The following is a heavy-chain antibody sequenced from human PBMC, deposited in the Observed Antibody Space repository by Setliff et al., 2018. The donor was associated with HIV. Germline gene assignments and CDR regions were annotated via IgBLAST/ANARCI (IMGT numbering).Heavy chain of an antibody. Sequence: GGSLRLSCAASGFTFSTYWMTWVRQAPAKGLEWVANISPDGSATYYVGSLEGRLTISRDNRKKSLYLQMNSLRAEDTAVYYCARWGSGSYERVFDYWGQGMLVTVSS. CDR2: ISPDGSAT. D-gene: IGHD1-26*01. V-gene: IGHV3-7*01. J-gene: IGHJ4*02. CDR3: ARWGSGSYERVFDY. CDR1: GFTFSTYW.